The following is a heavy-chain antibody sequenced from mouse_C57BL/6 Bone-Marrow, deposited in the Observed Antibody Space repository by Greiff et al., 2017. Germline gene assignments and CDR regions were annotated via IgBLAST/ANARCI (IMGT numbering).Heavy chain of an antibody. J-gene: IGHJ2*01. CDR2: IDPSDSYT. V-gene: IGHV1-59*01. CDR3: ARKEEYITTDYYFDY. Sequence: QVQLQQPGAELVRPGTSVKLSCKASGYTFTSYWMHWVKQRPGQGLEWIGVIDPSDSYTNYNQKFKGKATLTVDTSSSTAYMQLSSLTSEDSAVYYCARKEEYITTDYYFDYWGQGTTLTVSS. D-gene: IGHD1-1*01. CDR1: GYTFTSYW.